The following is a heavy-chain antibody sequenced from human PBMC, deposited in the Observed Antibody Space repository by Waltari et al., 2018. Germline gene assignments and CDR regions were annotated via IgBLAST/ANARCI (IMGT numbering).Heavy chain of an antibody. V-gene: IGHV1-69*01. CDR1: GGTFSSYA. CDR3: ARLSGSGSYYLYYFDY. D-gene: IGHD3-10*01. Sequence: QVQLVQSGAEVKKPGSSVKVSCKASGGTFSSYAISWVRQAPGQGLEWMGGIIPIFGTANYAQKYQGRVTSTADESTSTAYMELGSLRSEDTAVYYCARLSGSGSYYLYYFDYWGQGTLVTVSS. CDR2: IIPIFGTA. J-gene: IGHJ4*02.